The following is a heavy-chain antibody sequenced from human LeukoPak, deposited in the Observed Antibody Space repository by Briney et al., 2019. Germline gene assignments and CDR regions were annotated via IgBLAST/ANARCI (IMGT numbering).Heavy chain of an antibody. Sequence: ASVKVSCKASGYTFTSYDINWVRQATGHGLEWMGWMNPNSHNTGYAQKFQGRVTMTRNTSISTAYRELSSLRSEDTAVYYCARGVGYSGYPHYYYYYMDVWGKGATVTISS. CDR3: ARGVGYSGYPHYYYYYMDV. CDR2: MNPNSHNT. J-gene: IGHJ6*03. D-gene: IGHD5-12*01. V-gene: IGHV1-8*02. CDR1: GYTFTSYD.